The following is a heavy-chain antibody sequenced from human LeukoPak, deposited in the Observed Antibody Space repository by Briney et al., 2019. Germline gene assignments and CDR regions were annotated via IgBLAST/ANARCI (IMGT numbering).Heavy chain of an antibody. J-gene: IGHJ4*02. CDR2: IYLGDSDT. CDR1: GYTSTNYW. D-gene: IGHD5-18*01. V-gene: IGHV5-51*01. CDR3: ARHPLLRGYTYGYIDY. Sequence: GGSLMISCKGSGYTSTNYWIVWVRQTPGKGLEWMGFIYLGDSDTRYSPSFQGQVTISAGQSISTAYLQWNSLKASDTAMYYCARHPLLRGYTYGYIDYWGQGALVTVSS.